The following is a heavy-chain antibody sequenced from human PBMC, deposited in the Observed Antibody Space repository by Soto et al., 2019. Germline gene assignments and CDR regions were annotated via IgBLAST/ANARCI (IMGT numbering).Heavy chain of an antibody. CDR1: GFIFSSSA. D-gene: IGHD1-26*01. CDR2: ISGSGVSK. Sequence: GGSLRLSCVVSGFIFSSSAMNWVRQAPGKGLEWVSTISGSGVSKYYADSVKGRFTISRDDSNNTVSLQMNSLRAEDAAVYYCAKDRSPGATTWNVYWGQGTLVTVSS. J-gene: IGHJ4*02. V-gene: IGHV3-23*01. CDR3: AKDRSPGATTWNVY.